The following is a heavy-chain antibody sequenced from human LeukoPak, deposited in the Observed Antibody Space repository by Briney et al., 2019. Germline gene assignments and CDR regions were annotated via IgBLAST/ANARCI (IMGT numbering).Heavy chain of an antibody. D-gene: IGHD1-26*01. V-gene: IGHV3-48*03. Sequence: SGGSLRLSCAASGFTFSSYEMNWVRQAPGKGLEWVSYISSSGNTIYYADSVKGRFTITRDNAENSLYLQMNSLRAEDTAVYYCARISGSYVFDYWGQGTLVTVSS. CDR3: ARISGSYVFDY. J-gene: IGHJ4*02. CDR1: GFTFSSYE. CDR2: ISSSGNTI.